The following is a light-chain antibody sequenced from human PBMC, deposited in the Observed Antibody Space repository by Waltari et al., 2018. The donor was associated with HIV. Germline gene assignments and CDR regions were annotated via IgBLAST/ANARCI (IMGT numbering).Light chain of an antibody. V-gene: IGLV2-14*03. CDR1: RSHIYHYAF. Sequence: QSALTQPASVSGSPGQSITISCSGTRSHIYHYAFVPWYQKHPAKAPKLLIYDVTARPSGVSRRFSGSKSGSTASLTISSIQADDEADYYCSSYTTSNTVVFGPGTKLSVL. CDR2: DVT. CDR3: SSYTTSNTVV. J-gene: IGLJ2*01.